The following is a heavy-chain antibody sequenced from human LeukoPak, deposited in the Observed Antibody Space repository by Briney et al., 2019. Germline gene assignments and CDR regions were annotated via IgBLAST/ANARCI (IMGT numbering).Heavy chain of an antibody. V-gene: IGHV3-33*01. Sequence: PGGSLRLSCAASGFTFSSYGMHWVRQAPVKGLEWVAVIWYDGSNKYYADSVKGRFTISRDNSKNTLYLQMNSLRAEDTAVYYCARGGLGIVATTNYYYYGMDVWGQGTTVTVSS. CDR2: IWYDGSNK. J-gene: IGHJ6*02. CDR1: GFTFSSYG. CDR3: ARGGLGIVATTNYYYYGMDV. D-gene: IGHD5-12*01.